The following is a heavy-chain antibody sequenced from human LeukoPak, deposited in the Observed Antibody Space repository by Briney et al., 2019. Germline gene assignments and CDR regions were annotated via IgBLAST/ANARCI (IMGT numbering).Heavy chain of an antibody. CDR2: ISSSSSHI. Sequence: ARSLRLSCAASGFTFNTYSVNWVRQAPGKGLEWVSSISSSSSHIYYADSVKGRFTISRDNAKNSLYLQMNSLRAEDTAVYYCARDASGSYPLYFDYWGQGTLVTVSS. J-gene: IGHJ4*02. D-gene: IGHD3-10*01. V-gene: IGHV3-21*01. CDR1: GFTFNTYS. CDR3: ARDASGSYPLYFDY.